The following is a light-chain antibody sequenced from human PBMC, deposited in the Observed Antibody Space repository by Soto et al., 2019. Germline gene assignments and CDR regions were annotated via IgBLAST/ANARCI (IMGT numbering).Light chain of an antibody. Sequence: QPASVSGSPGQSITISCTGTSSDIGAYIYVSWYQQHPGRAPKLLIFDVSDRPSGVPNRFSGSKSGNTASLTISGLQAEDEADYYCSSYRDSNTPVIFGGGTKLTVL. CDR2: DVS. V-gene: IGLV2-14*03. CDR1: SSDIGAYIY. CDR3: SSYRDSNTPVI. J-gene: IGLJ2*01.